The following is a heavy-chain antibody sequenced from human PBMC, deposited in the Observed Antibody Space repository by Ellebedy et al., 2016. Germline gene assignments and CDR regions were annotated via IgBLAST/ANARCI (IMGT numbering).Heavy chain of an antibody. D-gene: IGHD1-26*01. Sequence: ASVKVSXXASGYTFTSYAMHWVRQAPGQRLEWMGWISAYNGNTNYAQKLQGRVTMTTDTSTSTAYMELRSLRSDDTAVYYCARDSGSRGAFDIWGQGTMVTVSS. J-gene: IGHJ3*02. CDR3: ARDSGSRGAFDI. V-gene: IGHV1-18*01. CDR1: GYTFTSYA. CDR2: ISAYNGNT.